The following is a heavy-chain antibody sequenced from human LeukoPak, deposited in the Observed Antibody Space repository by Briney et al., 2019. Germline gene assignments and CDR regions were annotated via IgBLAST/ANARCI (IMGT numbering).Heavy chain of an antibody. V-gene: IGHV3-30*04. Sequence: PGRSLRVSCAASGFTFSSYATHWVRQAPGKGLEWVAVISYDGSNKYYADSVKGRFTISRDNSKNTLYLQMNSLRSEDTAVYYCARQSIAAAGDIDYWGQGTLVTVSS. CDR3: ARQSIAAAGDIDY. CDR1: GFTFSSYA. D-gene: IGHD6-13*01. CDR2: ISYDGSNK. J-gene: IGHJ4*02.